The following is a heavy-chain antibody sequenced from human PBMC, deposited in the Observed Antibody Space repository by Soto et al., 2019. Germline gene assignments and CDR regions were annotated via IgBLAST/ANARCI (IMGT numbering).Heavy chain of an antibody. Sequence: LRLSCAASGFTLSSFAMVWVRQASGKGLEWVSDISASGSRSTYAVFVRGRFTVSRDNSNNTLFLQMNSLTVEDTAVYYCAKSRLVMTSSAFDSWGLGALVTVSS. V-gene: IGHV3-23*01. J-gene: IGHJ4*02. CDR1: GFTLSSFA. CDR2: ISASGSRS. CDR3: AKSRLVMTSSAFDS. D-gene: IGHD2-21*02.